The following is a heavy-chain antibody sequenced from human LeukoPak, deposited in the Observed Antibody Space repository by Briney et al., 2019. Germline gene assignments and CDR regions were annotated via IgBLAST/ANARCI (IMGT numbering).Heavy chain of an antibody. D-gene: IGHD2-21*02. CDR3: ARDPTLAYCGGDCYSHFDY. V-gene: IGHV1-18*01. J-gene: IGHJ4*02. Sequence: ASVKVSCKASGYTFRTYGISWVRQAPGQGLEWMGWISAYNGNTNYAQKLQGRVTMTTDTSTSTAYMELRSLRSDDTAVYYCARDPTLAYCGGDCYSHFDYWGQGTLVTVSS. CDR1: GYTFRTYG. CDR2: ISAYNGNT.